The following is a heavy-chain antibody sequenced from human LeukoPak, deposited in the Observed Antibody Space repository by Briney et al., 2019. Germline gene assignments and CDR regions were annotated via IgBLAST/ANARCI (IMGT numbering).Heavy chain of an antibody. V-gene: IGHV4-39*01. CDR2: IYYSGST. D-gene: IGHD6-13*01. CDR3: ARHSDYSSSWSVDY. Sequence: PSETLSLTCTVSGGSISSSSYYWGWIRQPPGKGLEWIGSIYYSGSTYYNPSLKSRVTISVDTSKNQFSLKLSSVTAADTAVYYCARHSDYSSSWSVDYWGQGTLVTVSS. J-gene: IGHJ4*02. CDR1: GGSISSSSYY.